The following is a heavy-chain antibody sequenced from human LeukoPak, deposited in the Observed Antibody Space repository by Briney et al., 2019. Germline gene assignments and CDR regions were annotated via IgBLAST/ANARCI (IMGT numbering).Heavy chain of an antibody. CDR1: GGSISSYY. Sequence: SETLSLTCAVSGGSISSYYWSWIRQPPGKGLEWIGYMDKSGSTTYNPSLKSRVTISVDTSKNQFSLKLSSVTAADTAVYYCARDYSKGGGFDFWGQGTLVTVSS. V-gene: IGHV4-59*01. CDR2: MDKSGST. J-gene: IGHJ4*02. D-gene: IGHD4-11*01. CDR3: ARDYSKGGGFDF.